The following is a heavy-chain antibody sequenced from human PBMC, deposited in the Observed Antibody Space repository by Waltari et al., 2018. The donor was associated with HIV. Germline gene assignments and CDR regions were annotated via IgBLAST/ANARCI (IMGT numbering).Heavy chain of an antibody. CDR1: EFTVNTNY. J-gene: IGHJ6*02. CDR3: ARLGYCSGGRCGYYYYYAMDV. Sequence: EVQLVESGGDLVQPGGSLTLSCEASEFTVNTNYMIWVRQASGKGRDWVSVIYSGGSTDYADSVKGRFTISRDNSKNTLYLHMSSLRAEDTAVYFCARLGYCSGGRCGYYYYYAMDVWGQGTTVTVTS. CDR2: IYSGGST. D-gene: IGHD2-15*01. V-gene: IGHV3-66*02.